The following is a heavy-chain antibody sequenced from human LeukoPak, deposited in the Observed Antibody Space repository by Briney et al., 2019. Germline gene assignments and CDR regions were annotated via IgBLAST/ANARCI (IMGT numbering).Heavy chain of an antibody. CDR1: GGSISSGSYY. CDR3: ASGGDSSGWVFVDY. J-gene: IGHJ4*02. CDR2: IYTSGSP. V-gene: IGHV4-61*02. Sequence: SETLSLTCTVSGGSISSGSYYWSWIRQPAGKGLEWIGRIYTSGSPNYNPSLKSRVTISVDTSKNQFSLKPSSVTAADTAVYYCASGGDSSGWVFVDYWGQGTLVTVSS. D-gene: IGHD6-19*01.